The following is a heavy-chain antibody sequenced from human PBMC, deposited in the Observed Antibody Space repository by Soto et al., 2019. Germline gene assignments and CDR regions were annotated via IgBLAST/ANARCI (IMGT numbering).Heavy chain of an antibody. CDR2: FIAMLGTP. V-gene: IGHV1-69*13. D-gene: IGHD2-2*01. J-gene: IGHJ4*02. CDR3: ARGAIDNFDY. Sequence: GASVKVSCKASGGTFGSQGIAWVRQAPGQGLEWMGGFIAMLGTPTYAKKVQGRATITADESLTSSYLELRSLRSEDTGVYFCARGAIDNFDYWGQGTVVTVSS. CDR1: GGTFGSQG.